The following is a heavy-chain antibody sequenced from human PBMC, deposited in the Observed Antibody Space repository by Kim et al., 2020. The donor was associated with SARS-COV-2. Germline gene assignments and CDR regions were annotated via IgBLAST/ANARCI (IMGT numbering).Heavy chain of an antibody. CDR1: GYTFTSYA. D-gene: IGHD3-10*01. CDR3: ARMTYYYGSGSPNWFDP. J-gene: IGHJ5*02. CDR2: INTNTGNP. Sequence: ASVKVSCKASGYTFTSYAMNWVRQAPGQGLEWMGWINTNTGNPTYAQGFTGRFVFSLDTSVSTAYLQISSLKAEDTAVYYCARMTYYYGSGSPNWFDPWGQGTLVTVSS. V-gene: IGHV7-4-1*02.